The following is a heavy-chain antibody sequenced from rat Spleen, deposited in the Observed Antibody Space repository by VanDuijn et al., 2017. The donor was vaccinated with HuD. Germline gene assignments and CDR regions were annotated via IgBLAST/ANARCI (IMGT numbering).Heavy chain of an antibody. Sequence: EVQLVESGGGLVQPGRSLKLSCAASGFTYSNYVMAWVRQAPTKGLEWVASISTGGGNTYYRDSVKGRFTISRDNAKNTLYLQMDSLRSEDTATYYCAKEKDSGYGWGLFAYWGQGTLVTVSS. V-gene: IGHV5S13*01. CDR1: GFTYSNYV. D-gene: IGHD4-3*01. CDR2: ISTGGGNT. J-gene: IGHJ3*01. CDR3: AKEKDSGYGWGLFAY.